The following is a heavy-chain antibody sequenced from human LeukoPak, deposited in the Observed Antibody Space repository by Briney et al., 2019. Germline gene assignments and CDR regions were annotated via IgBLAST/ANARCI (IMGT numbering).Heavy chain of an antibody. J-gene: IGHJ4*02. Sequence: HPWGSLRLSCAASGFTFSSYAMHWVRQAPGKGLEWVAVISYDGSNKYYADSVKGRFTISRDNSKNTLYLQMNSLRAEDTAVYYCARDGLYDILTPTFDYWGQGTLVTVSS. V-gene: IGHV3-30*04. D-gene: IGHD3-9*01. CDR1: GFTFSSYA. CDR3: ARDGLYDILTPTFDY. CDR2: ISYDGSNK.